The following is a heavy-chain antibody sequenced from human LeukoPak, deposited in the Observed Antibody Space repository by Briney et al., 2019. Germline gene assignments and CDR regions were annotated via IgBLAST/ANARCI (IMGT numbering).Heavy chain of an antibody. V-gene: IGHV1-3*01. Sequence: GASVKVSCKASGYTFTNYAVHWVRQAPGQRPEWMGRINPGDGDTKYSQNFQGRVTFARDTSANTAFMELSSLRSEDTAVYHCARRGVTTRDSYYYAMHVWGQGTTVTVSS. CDR2: INPGDGDT. J-gene: IGHJ6*02. CDR3: ARRGVTTRDSYYYAMHV. CDR1: GYTFTNYA. D-gene: IGHD2-21*02.